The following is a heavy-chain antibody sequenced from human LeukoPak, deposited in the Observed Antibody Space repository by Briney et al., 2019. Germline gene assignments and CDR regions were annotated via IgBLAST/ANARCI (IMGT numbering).Heavy chain of an antibody. CDR1: GYTFTGYY. CDR3: ARGGYGDYDTLDH. V-gene: IGHV1-2*02. Sequence: ASVKVSCKASGYTFTGYYIHWVRQASGQGLEWMGWINPNSGDTNFAQNFQGRVIMTRDTSISTAYMEVSRLRSDDTAVYYCARGGYGDYDTLDHWGQGTQVTVSS. D-gene: IGHD4-17*01. CDR2: INPNSGDT. J-gene: IGHJ4*02.